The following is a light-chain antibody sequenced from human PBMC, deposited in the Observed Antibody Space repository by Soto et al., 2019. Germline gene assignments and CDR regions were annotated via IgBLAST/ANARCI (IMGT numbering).Light chain of an antibody. J-gene: IGLJ3*02. CDR2: SNN. CDR3: AAWDDSLSGRV. Sequence: QSALTQPPSASGTPGQRLTISCSGSSSNIGSNYVYWYQQLPGTAPKLLIYSNNQRPSGVPDRFSGSKSGTSASLAISGLRSEDEADYYCAAWDDSLSGRVFGGGTQLTVL. V-gene: IGLV1-47*02. CDR1: SSNIGSNY.